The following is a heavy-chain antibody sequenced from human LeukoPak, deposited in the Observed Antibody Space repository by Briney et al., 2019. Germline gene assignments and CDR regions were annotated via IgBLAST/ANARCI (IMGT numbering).Heavy chain of an antibody. CDR2: ISHSESS. Sequence: PSETLSPTCTVSGGSIINHYWSWIRQPPGKGLEWIGYISHSESSNYNPSLKNRVTLSVDTSKNQFSLKLRFVTAADTAVYYCARGHSTGWYYLDSWGQGTLVTVSS. CDR1: GGSIINHY. D-gene: IGHD6-13*01. V-gene: IGHV4-59*11. CDR3: ARGHSTGWYYLDS. J-gene: IGHJ4*02.